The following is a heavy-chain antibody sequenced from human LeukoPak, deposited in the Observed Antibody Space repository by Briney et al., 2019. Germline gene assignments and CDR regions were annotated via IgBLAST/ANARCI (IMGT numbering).Heavy chain of an antibody. CDR3: ASHSGGYTY. D-gene: IGHD5-12*01. J-gene: IGHJ4*02. Sequence: SETLSLTCAVYGGSFSGYYWSWIRQPPGKGLEWIGYIYYSETYYKPSLKSRVTISVDTSKNQFSLKLSSVTAADTAVYYCASHSGGYTYWGQGTLVTVSS. CDR2: IYYSET. CDR1: GGSFSGYY. V-gene: IGHV4-59*12.